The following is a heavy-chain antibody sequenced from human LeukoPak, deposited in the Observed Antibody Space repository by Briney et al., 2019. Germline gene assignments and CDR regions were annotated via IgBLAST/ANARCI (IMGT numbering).Heavy chain of an antibody. CDR1: GFTFNSYA. CDR3: AKGGKWDVTPFDY. Sequence: GGSLRLSCAASGFTFNSYAMSWVRQAPGKGLEWVSTISGGGGSTYYADSVKGRFTISRDNSKNTLYLQVNSLRAEDTAVYYCAKGGKWDVTPFDYWGQGTLVTVSS. CDR2: ISGGGGST. V-gene: IGHV3-23*01. J-gene: IGHJ4*02. D-gene: IGHD1-26*01.